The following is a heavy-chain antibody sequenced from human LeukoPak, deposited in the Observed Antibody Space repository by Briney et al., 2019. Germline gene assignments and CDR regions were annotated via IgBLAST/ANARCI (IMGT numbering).Heavy chain of an antibody. V-gene: IGHV1-2*02. J-gene: IGHJ4*02. CDR2: INPNSGGT. CDR1: GYTFTGYY. D-gene: IGHD6-19*01. CDR3: ARDLGYSSGWFGY. Sequence: ASVKVSCKASGYTFTGYYMHWVRQAPGQGLEWMGWINPNSGGTKYTQKFQGRVTMTRDTSISTAYMELSRQRSDDTAVYYCARDLGYSSGWFGYWGQGTLVTVPS.